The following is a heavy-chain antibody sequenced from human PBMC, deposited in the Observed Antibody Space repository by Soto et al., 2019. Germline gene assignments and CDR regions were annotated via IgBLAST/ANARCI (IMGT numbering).Heavy chain of an antibody. CDR2: ISSTGRTI. V-gene: IGHV3-11*01. J-gene: IGHJ6*02. D-gene: IGHD2-2*01. CDR1: GFTFSNYY. CDR3: AKGDAPAAIFPMDV. Sequence: GGSLRLSCGASGFTFSNYYMSWIRQAPGKGLEWVSYISSTGRTIYYADSVKGRFTVSRDNAQNSLSLKLNSLRVEDTAVYYCAKGDAPAAIFPMDVWAQGTTVTVSS.